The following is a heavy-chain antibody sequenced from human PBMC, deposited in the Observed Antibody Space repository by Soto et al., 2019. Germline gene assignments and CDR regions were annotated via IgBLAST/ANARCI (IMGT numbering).Heavy chain of an antibody. D-gene: IGHD3-3*01. Sequence: QLQLQESGSGLVKPSQTLSLTCAVSGGSISSGGYSWSWIRQPPGKGLEWIVYIYHSGSTYYNPTFTSRVTITVDRSKNHFSVKMSSVTAADTAVYYCARVPGDFWSGYYSWFDPWGQGTLVTVSS. CDR1: GGSISSGGYS. V-gene: IGHV4-30-2*01. CDR3: ARVPGDFWSGYYSWFDP. J-gene: IGHJ5*02. CDR2: IYHSGST.